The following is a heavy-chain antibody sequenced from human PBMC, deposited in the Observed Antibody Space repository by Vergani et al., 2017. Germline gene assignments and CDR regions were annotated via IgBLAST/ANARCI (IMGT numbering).Heavy chain of an antibody. CDR1: GYSFTSYW. CDR2: IDPSDSYT. CDR3: ATSRSGYGAPSRGAFDI. V-gene: IGHV5-10-1*03. J-gene: IGHJ3*02. Sequence: EVQLVQSGAEVKKPGESLRISCKGSGYSFTSYWISWVRQMPGKGLDWMGRIDPSDSYTNYSPSFQGHVTISADKSISTAYLQWSSLKASDTAMYYCATSRSGYGAPSRGAFDIWGQGTMVTVSS. D-gene: IGHD4-17*01.